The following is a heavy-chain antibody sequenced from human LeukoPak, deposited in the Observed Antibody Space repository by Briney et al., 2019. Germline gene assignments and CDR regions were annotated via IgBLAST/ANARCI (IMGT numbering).Heavy chain of an antibody. CDR2: INQGGSDK. CDR1: GFTFSGYW. Sequence: GGSLRLSCVASGFTFSGYWMSWVRQAPGKGLEWVANINQGGSDKFYVDSVKGRFAISRDNAKNSLYLQMNSLRAEDTAVYYCARLLSQSDSCYDYWGQGTLVAVSS. J-gene: IGHJ4*02. CDR3: ARLLSQSDSCYDY. V-gene: IGHV3-7*04. D-gene: IGHD2-2*01.